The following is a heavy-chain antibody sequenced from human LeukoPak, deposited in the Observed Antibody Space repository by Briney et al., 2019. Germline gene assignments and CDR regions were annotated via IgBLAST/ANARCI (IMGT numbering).Heavy chain of an antibody. CDR2: IDAGNGDT. CDR3: AAAAHTNGDAFDI. V-gene: IGHV1-3*01. Sequence: GASVKVSCKASGYTFSDYAMHWVRQAPGQRFEWMGWIDAGNGDTRYSQKFQGRVTITRDMSTSTAYMELSSLRSEDTAVYYCAAAAHTNGDAFDIWGQGTMVTVSS. J-gene: IGHJ3*02. CDR1: GYTFSDYA. D-gene: IGHD2-2*01.